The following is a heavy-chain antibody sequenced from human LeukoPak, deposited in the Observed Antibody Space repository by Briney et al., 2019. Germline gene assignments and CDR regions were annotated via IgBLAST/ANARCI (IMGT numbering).Heavy chain of an antibody. CDR1: GFTFSTYW. D-gene: IGHD6-13*01. CDR3: AKLAERTSSSWYYYYYYGMDV. Sequence: GGSLRLSCAASGFTFSTYWMSWVRQSPGKGLEWVAVISYDGSNKYYADSVKGRFTISRDNSKNTLYLQMNSLRAEDTAVYYCAKLAERTSSSWYYYYYYGMDVWGQGTTVTVSS. V-gene: IGHV3-30*18. J-gene: IGHJ6*02. CDR2: ISYDGSNK.